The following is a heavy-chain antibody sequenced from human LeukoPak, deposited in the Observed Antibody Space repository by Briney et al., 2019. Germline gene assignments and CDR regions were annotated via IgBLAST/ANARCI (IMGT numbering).Heavy chain of an antibody. CDR3: ARADPVAY. V-gene: IGHV1-2*02. CDR2: INSKTGGT. Sequence: GASVKVSCKASGDIFTSSFMHWVRQAPGQGLEWMGWINSKTGGTKFAQKFQGRVTMTRDTSISTAYMELSSLRCDDTAVYYCARADPVAYWGQGTQVTVSS. J-gene: IGHJ4*02. CDR1: GDIFTSSF.